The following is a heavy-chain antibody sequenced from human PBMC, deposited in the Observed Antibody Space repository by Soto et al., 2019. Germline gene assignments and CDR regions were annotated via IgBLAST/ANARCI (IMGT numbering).Heavy chain of an antibody. CDR1: GVNFANYA. CDR3: TRYYYESSGYYVY. V-gene: IGHV3-49*04. Sequence: PGGSLRLSCTGSGVNFANYALTWVRQAPGKGLEWVGFIRGETNGGTADYAASLKGRITISRDDSKSIAYLEINSLQTEDTAVYYCTRYYYESSGYYVYWVQGTLVTVSS. J-gene: IGHJ4*02. CDR2: IRGETNGGTA. D-gene: IGHD3-22*01.